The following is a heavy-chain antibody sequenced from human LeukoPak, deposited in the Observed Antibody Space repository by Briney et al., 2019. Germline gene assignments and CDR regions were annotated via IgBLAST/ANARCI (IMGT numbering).Heavy chain of an antibody. Sequence: SETLSLTCTVSGGSISSYYWSWIRQPPGKGLEWIGYIYYSGSTNYNPSLKSRVTISVDTSKNQFPLKLSSVTAADTAVYYCARDHHYSNYGEFDPWGQGTLVTVSS. CDR3: ARDHHYSNYGEFDP. CDR1: GGSISSYY. CDR2: IYYSGST. V-gene: IGHV4-59*12. J-gene: IGHJ5*02. D-gene: IGHD4-11*01.